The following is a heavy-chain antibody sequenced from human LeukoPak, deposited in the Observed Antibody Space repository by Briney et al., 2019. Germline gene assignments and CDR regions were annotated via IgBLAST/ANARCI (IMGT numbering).Heavy chain of an antibody. J-gene: IGHJ4*02. CDR1: GFTVSSNY. Sequence: GGSLRLSCAASGFTVSSNYMSWVRQAPGKGLEWVSVIYSGGSTYYADSVKGRFTISRDNSKSTLYLQMNSLRAEDTAVYFCAKDPSLRTTLPLWGQGTLVTVSS. V-gene: IGHV3-53*05. CDR3: AKDPSLRTTLPL. D-gene: IGHD1-1*01. CDR2: IYSGGST.